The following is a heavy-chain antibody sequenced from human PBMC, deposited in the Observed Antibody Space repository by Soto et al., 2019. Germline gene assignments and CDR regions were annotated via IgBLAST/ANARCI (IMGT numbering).Heavy chain of an antibody. Sequence: SETLSLTCAVSGGSFSGYYWSWIRQPPGKGLEWIGEINHSGSTNYNPSLKSRVTISVDTSKNQFSLKLSSVTAADTAVYYCARVVYCSSTSCYRLFDPWGQGTLVTVSS. D-gene: IGHD2-2*01. CDR3: ARVVYCSSTSCYRLFDP. V-gene: IGHV4-34*01. J-gene: IGHJ5*02. CDR2: INHSGST. CDR1: GGSFSGYY.